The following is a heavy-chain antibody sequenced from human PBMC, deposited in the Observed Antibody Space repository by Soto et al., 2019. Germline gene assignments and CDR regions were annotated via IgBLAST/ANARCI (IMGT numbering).Heavy chain of an antibody. Sequence: PGESLKISCKGSGYSFTSYWIGWVRQMPGKGLEWMGIIYPGDSDTRYSPSFQGQVTISADKSISTAYLQWSSLKASDTAMYYCARPSSDEDCSGGSCYFDYWGQGTLVTVSS. J-gene: IGHJ4*02. V-gene: IGHV5-51*01. CDR1: GYSFTSYW. CDR2: IYPGDSDT. D-gene: IGHD2-15*01. CDR3: ARPSSDEDCSGGSCYFDY.